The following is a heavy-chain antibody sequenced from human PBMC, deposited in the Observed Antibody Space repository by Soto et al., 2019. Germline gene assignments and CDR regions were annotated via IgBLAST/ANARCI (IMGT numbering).Heavy chain of an antibody. CDR2: INHSGST. CDR3: ASQSSGYYRGRGDY. J-gene: IGHJ4*02. Sequence: QVQLQQWGAGLLKPSETLSLTCAVYGGSFSGYYWSWIRQPPGKGLEWIGEINHSGSTNYNPSLKSRVTISVDTSKNQFSLKLSSVTAADTAVYYCASQSSGYYRGRGDYWGQGTLVTVSS. D-gene: IGHD3-22*01. V-gene: IGHV4-34*01. CDR1: GGSFSGYY.